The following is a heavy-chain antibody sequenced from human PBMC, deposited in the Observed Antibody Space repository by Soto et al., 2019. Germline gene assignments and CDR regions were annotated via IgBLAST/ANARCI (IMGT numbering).Heavy chain of an antibody. V-gene: IGHV3-23*01. D-gene: IGHD6-19*01. CDR2: ISGSATST. Sequence: GGSLRLSCAASGFTFSSYAMSWVRQAPGKGLEWVSVISGSATSTSYADSVKGRFTISRDNSKNTLYLQMNSLRVEDAAVYYCAKDHSSAWYAYDLDYWGQGTLVTVSS. J-gene: IGHJ4*02. CDR1: GFTFSSYA. CDR3: AKDHSSAWYAYDLDY.